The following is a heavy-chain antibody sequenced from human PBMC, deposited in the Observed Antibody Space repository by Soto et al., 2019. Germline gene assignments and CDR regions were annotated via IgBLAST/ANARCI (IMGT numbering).Heavy chain of an antibody. J-gene: IGHJ4*02. V-gene: IGHV1-69-2*01. D-gene: IGHD2-15*01. CDR2: VDPEDGET. CDR1: GYTFTDYY. CDR3: ATFVLGYCSGGSCPSFDY. Sequence: EVQLVQSGAEVKKPGATVKISCKVSGYTFTDYYMHWVQQAPGKGLEWMGLVDPEDGETIYAEKFQGRVTITADTSTDTAYMELGSLRSEDTAVYYCATFVLGYCSGGSCPSFDYWGQGTLVTVSS.